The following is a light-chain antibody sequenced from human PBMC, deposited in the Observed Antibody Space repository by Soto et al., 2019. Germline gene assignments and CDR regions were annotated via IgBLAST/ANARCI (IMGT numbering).Light chain of an antibody. V-gene: IGKV1-13*02. CDR2: DAS. J-gene: IGKJ1*01. CDR3: QQYNSYSRT. Sequence: AIQLTEFLSSLSASVGDSVTITCRATQGISSFLAWYQKKPGKAPKLLIYDASSLESGVPSRFSGSGSGTEFTLTISSLQPDDFATYYCQQYNSYSRTFGQGTKVDIK. CDR1: QGISSF.